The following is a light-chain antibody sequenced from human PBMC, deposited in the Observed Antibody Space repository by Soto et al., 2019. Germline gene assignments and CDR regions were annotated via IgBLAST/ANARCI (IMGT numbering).Light chain of an antibody. Sequence: EIVLTQSPGTLSLSPGQRVTLSCRASQSVPYNNLAWFQQKPGQAPRLLFHATSTRTVGIPDRFSGSGSGTDFTLAISRLEPEDFAVYYCHQSGNSAYTFGQGTKLEMK. CDR1: QSVPYNN. CDR3: HQSGNSAYT. CDR2: ATS. J-gene: IGKJ2*01. V-gene: IGKV3-20*01.